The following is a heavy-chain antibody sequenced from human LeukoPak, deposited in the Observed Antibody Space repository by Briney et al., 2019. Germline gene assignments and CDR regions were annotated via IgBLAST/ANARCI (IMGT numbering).Heavy chain of an antibody. V-gene: IGHV1-2*02. CDR3: ARVLSFAMIVVDDAFDI. CDR2: INPNSGGT. D-gene: IGHD3-22*01. CDR1: GYTFTGYY. J-gene: IGHJ3*02. Sequence: ASVKVSCKASGYTFTGYYMHWVRQAPGQGLEWMGWINPNSGGTNYAQKFQGRVTMTRDTSISTAYMGLSRLRSDDTAVYYCARVLSFAMIVVDDAFDIWGQGQWSPSLQ.